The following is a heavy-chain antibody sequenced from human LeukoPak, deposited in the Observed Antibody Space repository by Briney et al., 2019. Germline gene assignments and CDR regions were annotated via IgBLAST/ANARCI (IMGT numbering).Heavy chain of an antibody. J-gene: IGHJ4*02. CDR2: TSSSSSYI. V-gene: IGHV3-21*01. CDR3: ARDLRATTSPGSPQY. CDR1: GFTFSSYS. D-gene: IGHD1-1*01. Sequence: GGSLRLSCAASGFTFSSYSMNWVRQAPGKGLEWVSSTSSSSSYIYYADSVKGRFTISRDNAKNSLYLQMNSLRAEDTAVYYCARDLRATTSPGSPQYWGQGTLVTVSS.